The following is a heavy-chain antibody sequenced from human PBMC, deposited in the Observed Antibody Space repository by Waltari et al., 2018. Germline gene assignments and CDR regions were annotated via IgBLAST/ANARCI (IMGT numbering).Heavy chain of an antibody. Sequence: EVQLVESGGGLVKPGGSLRLSCAASGFTFSNAWMSWVRQAPGKGLEWVGRIKSKTDGGTTDYAAPVKGRFTISRDDSKNTLYLQMNSLKTEDTAVYYCTTDVSGGSVYYYGMDVWGQGTTVTVSS. CDR1: GFTFSNAW. V-gene: IGHV3-15*01. D-gene: IGHD2-15*01. CDR2: IKSKTDGGTT. J-gene: IGHJ6*02. CDR3: TTDVSGGSVYYYGMDV.